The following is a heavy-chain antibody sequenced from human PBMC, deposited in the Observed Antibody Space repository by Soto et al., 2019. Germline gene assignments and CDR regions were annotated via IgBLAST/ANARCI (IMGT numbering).Heavy chain of an antibody. D-gene: IGHD3-22*01. CDR2: IYYSGIT. CDR1: GDSISSSTYY. J-gene: IGHJ5*02. V-gene: IGHV4-39*01. Sequence: SETLSLTCTVSGDSISSSTYYWGWIRQPPGKGLEWIGNIYYSGITYYNPSLKSRDAISVDTSKNQFSLKLSSVSAADTAIYYCARSNSGYYKWFDPWGQGTLVTVSS. CDR3: ARSNSGYYKWFDP.